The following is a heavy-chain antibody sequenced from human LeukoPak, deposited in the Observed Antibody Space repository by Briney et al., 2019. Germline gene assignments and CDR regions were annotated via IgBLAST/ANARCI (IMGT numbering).Heavy chain of an antibody. V-gene: IGHV4-39*01. CDR3: ARRFYYYGSGGWFDP. Sequence: KTSETLSLTCTVSGGSISSSSYYWGWIRQPPGKGLEWIGSIYYSGSTYYNPSLKSRVTISVDTSKNQFSLKLSSVTAADTAVYYCARRFYYYGSGGWFDPWGQGTLVTVSS. D-gene: IGHD3-10*01. CDR1: GGSISSSSYY. CDR2: IYYSGST. J-gene: IGHJ5*02.